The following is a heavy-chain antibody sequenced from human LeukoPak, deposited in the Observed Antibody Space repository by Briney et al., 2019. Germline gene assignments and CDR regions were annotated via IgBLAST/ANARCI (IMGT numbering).Heavy chain of an antibody. CDR1: EFIFSNYA. CDR3: AKDKATVAAKGPFDY. V-gene: IGHV3-23*01. J-gene: IGHJ4*02. D-gene: IGHD2-15*01. Sequence: GGSLRLSCAASEFIFSNYAMTWVRQAPGKGLEWVSSISGSGATTYYADSVKGRFTISRDNSKNTLFLQFNSLRAEDTAGYYCAKDKATVAAKGPFDYWGQGTLVTVSS. CDR2: ISGSGATT.